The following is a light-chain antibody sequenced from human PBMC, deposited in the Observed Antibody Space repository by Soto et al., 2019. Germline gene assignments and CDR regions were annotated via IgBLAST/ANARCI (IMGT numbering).Light chain of an antibody. J-gene: IGLJ1*01. CDR3: SSYSSSSTHYV. CDR1: SSDVGGYNY. Sequence: QSVLTQPASVSGSPGQSITISCTGTSSDVGGYNYVSWYQQHPDKAPKLMIYEVSNRPSGVSNRFSGSKSGNTASPTISGLQAEDEADYYCSSYSSSSTHYVFGTGTKVTVL. CDR2: EVS. V-gene: IGLV2-14*01.